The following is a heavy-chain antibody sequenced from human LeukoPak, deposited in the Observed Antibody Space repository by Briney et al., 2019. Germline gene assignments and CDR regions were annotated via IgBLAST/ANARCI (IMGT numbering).Heavy chain of an antibody. J-gene: IGHJ4*02. V-gene: IGHV3-73*01. CDR1: GFTFSGSA. D-gene: IGHD3-22*01. Sequence: GGSLRLSCAASGFTFSGSAMHWVRQASGKGLEWVGRIRSEANSYATAYAASVKGRFTISRDDSKNTAYLQMNSLRAEDTAVYYCARDVHYYDSSGYYYPDPWGYWGQGTLVTVSS. CDR3: ARDVHYYDSSGYYYPDPWGY. CDR2: IRSEANSYAT.